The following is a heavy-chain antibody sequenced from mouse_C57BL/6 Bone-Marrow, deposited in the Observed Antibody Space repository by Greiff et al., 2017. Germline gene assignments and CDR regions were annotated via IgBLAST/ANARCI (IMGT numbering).Heavy chain of an antibody. CDR1: GYTFTSYK. J-gene: IGHJ3*01. Sequence: LQQSGAELVRPGASVKMSCNASGYTFTSYKMHWVKQTPRQGLEWIGAIYPGNGDTSYNQKFKGKATLTVDKSSSTAYMQLRSMRSEDSAVYFCARIDAPAWFAYWGQGTLVTVSA. CDR2: IYPGNGDT. V-gene: IGHV1-12*01. CDR3: ARIDAPAWFAY.